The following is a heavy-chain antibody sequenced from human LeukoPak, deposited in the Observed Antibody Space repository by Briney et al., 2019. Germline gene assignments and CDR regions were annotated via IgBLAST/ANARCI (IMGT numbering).Heavy chain of an antibody. CDR1: VYTFTGYY. CDR2: INPNSGGT. CDR3: ARDQLLWFGESKFDY. J-gene: IGHJ4*02. D-gene: IGHD3-10*01. V-gene: IGHV1-2*02. Sequence: ASVKVSCKASVYTFTGYYMHWVRKAPGQGLEWMGWINPNSGGTNYAQKFQGRVTMARDTSISTAYMELSRLRSDDTAVYYCARDQLLWFGESKFDYWGQGTLVTVSS.